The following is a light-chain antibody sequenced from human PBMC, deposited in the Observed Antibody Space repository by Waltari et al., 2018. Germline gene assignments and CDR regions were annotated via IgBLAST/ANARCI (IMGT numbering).Light chain of an antibody. V-gene: IGLV3-25*03. Sequence: SYELTQPPSVSVSPGHTPRITCSGDALPKQFASWYQQKPGQAPVMVIYKDNERPSGIPERFSGSTSGTTVTLTISGVQAEDEAEYYCQSADSTTTSLVFGGGTKLTVL. CDR1: ALPKQF. CDR3: QSADSTTTSLV. CDR2: KDN. J-gene: IGLJ2*01.